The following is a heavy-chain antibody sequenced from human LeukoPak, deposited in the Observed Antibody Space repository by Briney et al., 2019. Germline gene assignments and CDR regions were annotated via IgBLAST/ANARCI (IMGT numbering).Heavy chain of an antibody. CDR1: GGSISSSSYY. CDR2: IYYSGST. J-gene: IGHJ5*02. Sequence: PSETLSLTCTVSGGSISSSSYYWGWIRQHPGKGLEWIGYIYYSGSTYYNPSLKSRVTISVDTSKNQFSLKLSSVTAADTAVYYCARSEPVVPAAATNWFDPWGQGTLVTVSS. CDR3: ARSEPVVPAAATNWFDP. V-gene: IGHV4-31*03. D-gene: IGHD2-2*01.